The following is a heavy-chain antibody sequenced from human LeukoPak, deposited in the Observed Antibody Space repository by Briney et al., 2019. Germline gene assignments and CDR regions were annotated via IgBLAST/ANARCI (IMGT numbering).Heavy chain of an antibody. J-gene: IGHJ2*01. Sequence: SETLSLTCTVSGASISSYYWSWIRQPPGKGLEWIGYVYYSGSTNYNPSLKSRVTISVDTSKSQFSLKLNSVTAADTAVYYCARRDSSRYWYFDLWGRGTLVTVSS. CDR2: VYYSGST. V-gene: IGHV4-59*08. D-gene: IGHD6-13*01. CDR1: GASISSYY. CDR3: ARRDSSRYWYFDL.